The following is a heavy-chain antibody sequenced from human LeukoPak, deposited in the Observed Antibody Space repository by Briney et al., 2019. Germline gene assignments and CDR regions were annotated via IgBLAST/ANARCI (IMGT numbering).Heavy chain of an antibody. J-gene: IGHJ4*02. CDR1: GFTFSNYA. CDR2: ISYDGYNK. CDR3: AKAGSSGSFDS. Sequence: QPGRSLRLSCAASGFTFSNYAMHWVRQAPGKGLEWVALISYDGYNKYYADSVKGRFTISRDNSKNTLYLQMNSLRADDTAVYYCAKAGSSGSFDSWGQGTLVTVSS. D-gene: IGHD6-19*01. V-gene: IGHV3-30*18.